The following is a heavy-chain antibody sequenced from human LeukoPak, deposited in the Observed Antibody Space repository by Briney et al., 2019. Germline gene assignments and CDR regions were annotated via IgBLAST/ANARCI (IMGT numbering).Heavy chain of an antibody. J-gene: IGHJ5*02. Sequence: PSETLSLTCTVSGGSISSSSYYWGWIRQPPGKGLEWIGSIYYSGSTYYNPSLKSRVTISVDTSKNQFSLKLSSVTAADTAVYYCARLLGYYGSGSYRPMNWFDPWGQGTLVTVSS. CDR3: ARLLGYYGSGSYRPMNWFDP. V-gene: IGHV4-39*01. D-gene: IGHD3-10*01. CDR1: GGSISSSSYY. CDR2: IYYSGST.